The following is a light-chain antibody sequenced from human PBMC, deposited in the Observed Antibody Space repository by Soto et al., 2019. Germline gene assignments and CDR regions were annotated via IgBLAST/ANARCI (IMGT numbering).Light chain of an antibody. CDR2: EVS. CDR3: CSYAGSNTFFYV. Sequence: QSVLTQPASVSGSPGQSITISCTGTSSDVGSYNLVSWYQQHPGKAPKLMIYEVSKRPSGVSNRFSGSKSGNTASLTSSGRQAEDVAEYYCCSYAGSNTFFYVFGTGTELAVL. V-gene: IGLV2-23*02. J-gene: IGLJ1*01. CDR1: SSDVGSYNL.